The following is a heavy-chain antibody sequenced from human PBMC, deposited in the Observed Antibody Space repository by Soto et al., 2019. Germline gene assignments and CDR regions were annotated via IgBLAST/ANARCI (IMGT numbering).Heavy chain of an antibody. CDR2: ISSSSGST. Sequence: SLRLSCAASGFTFSDYYMSWIRQAPGKGLEYISYISSSSGSTNYADSVKGRFTISRDNAKNSLYLQMSSLRAEDTAVYYCARDRGGYDRLYYYHGMDVWGQGXTVTVYS. D-gene: IGHD5-12*01. V-gene: IGHV3-11*06. CDR1: GFTFSDYY. CDR3: ARDRGGYDRLYYYHGMDV. J-gene: IGHJ6*02.